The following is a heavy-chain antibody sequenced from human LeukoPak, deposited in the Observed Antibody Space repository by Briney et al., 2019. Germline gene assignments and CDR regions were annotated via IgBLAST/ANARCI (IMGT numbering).Heavy chain of an antibody. CDR1: GYTFTSYY. J-gene: IGHJ4*02. V-gene: IGHV1-46*01. CDR2: INPSGGST. D-gene: IGHD4-17*01. CDR3: ARDEVVGDYGDYDYPAMLFW. Sequence: PRASVKVSCKASGYTFTSYYMHWVRQAPGQGLEWMGIINPSGGSTSYAQKFQGRVTMTRDTSTSTVYMELSSLRSEDTAVYYCARDEVVGDYGDYDYPAMLFWWGQGTLVTVSS.